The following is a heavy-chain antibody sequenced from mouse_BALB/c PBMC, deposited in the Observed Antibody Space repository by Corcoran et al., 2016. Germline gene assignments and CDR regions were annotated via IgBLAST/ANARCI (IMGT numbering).Heavy chain of an antibody. CDR1: GYTFTDYY. J-gene: IGHJ1*01. V-gene: IGHV1-84*02. Sequence: QIQLQQSGPGLVKPGASVKISCRASGYTFTDYYIKWVKQKPGQGLEWVGWIYPGSGNTKYNEKFKDKATLTVDTSSSTAYMKFTSLTSEDTAVYFCARSSYGWYFDVWGAGTTVTVSS. CDR2: IYPGSGNT. D-gene: IGHD1-1*01. CDR3: ARSSYGWYFDV.